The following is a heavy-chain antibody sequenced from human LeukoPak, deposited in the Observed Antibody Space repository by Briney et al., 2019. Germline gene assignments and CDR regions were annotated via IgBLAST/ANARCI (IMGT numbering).Heavy chain of an antibody. CDR3: AKRGYSYGLA. V-gene: IGHV3-48*03. J-gene: IGHJ5*02. D-gene: IGHD5-18*01. Sequence: GGSLRLSCAASGFTFSSFEMKWVRQAPGKGLEWVSYISSGGSTIYYADSVKGRFTISRDNAKNSLYLQMNSLRAEDTAVYYCAKRGYSYGLAWGQGTLVTVSS. CDR2: ISSGGSTI. CDR1: GFTFSSFE.